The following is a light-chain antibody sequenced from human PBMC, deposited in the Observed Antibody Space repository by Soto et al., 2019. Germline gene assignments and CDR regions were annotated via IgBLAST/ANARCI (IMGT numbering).Light chain of an antibody. Sequence: DIQMTQSPSSLSASVGDTVTITCRASRDIGNFFAWFQQKPGKAPKSLISAASSLQSGVPSKFSVSGSGTDFTLTINSLQPEDFATYYCQQYHSYPATFGGGTKVEI. CDR2: AAS. CDR1: RDIGNF. CDR3: QQYHSYPAT. J-gene: IGKJ4*01. V-gene: IGKV1-16*02.